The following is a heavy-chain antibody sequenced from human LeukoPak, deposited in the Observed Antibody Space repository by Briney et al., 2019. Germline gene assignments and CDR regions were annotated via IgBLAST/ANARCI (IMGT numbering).Heavy chain of an antibody. V-gene: IGHV3-23*01. Sequence: GGSLRLSCAASGFTFSSYAMSWVRQAPGKGLEWVSAIIGSGGSTYYAASVKGRFTISRDNSKNTLYLQMNSLRAEDTAVYYCAKDLLWFGELFKYYYYGMDVWGQGTTVIVS. CDR2: IIGSGGST. J-gene: IGHJ6*02. CDR1: GFTFSSYA. CDR3: AKDLLWFGELFKYYYYGMDV. D-gene: IGHD3-10*01.